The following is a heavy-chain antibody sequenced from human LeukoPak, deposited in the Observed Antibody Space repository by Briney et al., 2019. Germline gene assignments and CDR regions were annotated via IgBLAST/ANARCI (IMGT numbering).Heavy chain of an antibody. D-gene: IGHD6-13*01. Sequence: PSETLSLTCAVYGGSFSGYYWSWIRQPPGKGLEWIGEINHSGSTNYNPSLKSRVTISVDTSKNQFSLKLSSVTAADTAVYYCARGGLIAAAGRSANYWGQGTLVTVSS. J-gene: IGHJ4*02. CDR1: GGSFSGYY. CDR3: ARGGLIAAAGRSANY. V-gene: IGHV4-34*01. CDR2: INHSGST.